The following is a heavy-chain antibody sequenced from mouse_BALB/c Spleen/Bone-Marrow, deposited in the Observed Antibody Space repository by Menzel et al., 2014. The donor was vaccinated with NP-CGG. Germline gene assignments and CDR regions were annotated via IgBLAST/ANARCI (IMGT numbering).Heavy chain of an antibody. CDR3: ARKYGNYRGYFDV. V-gene: IGHV1-9*01. CDR2: ILPGSGST. CDR1: GYTFSSYW. Sequence: QVQLQQPGAELMKPGASVKISCKATGYTFSSYWIEWVKQRPGHGLEWIGEILPGSGSTNYNEKFKGKATFTADTSSNTAYMQLSSLTSEDSAVYYCARKYGNYRGYFDVWGAGTTVTVSS. J-gene: IGHJ1*01. D-gene: IGHD2-10*02.